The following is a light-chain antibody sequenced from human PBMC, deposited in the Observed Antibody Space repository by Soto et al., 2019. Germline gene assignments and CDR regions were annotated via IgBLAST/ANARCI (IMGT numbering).Light chain of an antibody. V-gene: IGKV3-20*01. CDR3: QQYGSSRFT. CDR1: QSISSSY. CDR2: GAS. J-gene: IGKJ3*01. Sequence: EIVLTQSPGTLSLSPGERATLSCRASQSISSSYLAWYQQKPGQAPRLLVYGASTRATGTPDRFSGSGSGTAFALTISRREPEDFGVYYCQQYGSSRFTFGPGTKVDIK.